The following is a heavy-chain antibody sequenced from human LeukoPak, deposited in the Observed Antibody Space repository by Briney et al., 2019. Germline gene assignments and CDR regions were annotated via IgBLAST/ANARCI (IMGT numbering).Heavy chain of an antibody. CDR1: GFTFSSYW. Sequence: LPGGSLRLSCAASGFTFSSYWMHWVRQAPGKGLEWVSYISSSGSTIYYADSVKGRFTISRDNAKNSLYLQMNSLRAEDTAVYYCAREGLDVLRWRTGGFDYWGQGTLVTVSS. CDR2: ISSSGSTI. J-gene: IGHJ4*02. CDR3: AREGLDVLRWRTGGFDY. D-gene: IGHD4-23*01. V-gene: IGHV3-48*04.